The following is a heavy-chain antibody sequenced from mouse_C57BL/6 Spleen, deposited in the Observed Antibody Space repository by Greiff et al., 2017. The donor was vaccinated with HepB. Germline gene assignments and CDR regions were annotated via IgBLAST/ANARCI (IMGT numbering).Heavy chain of an antibody. J-gene: IGHJ4*01. CDR3: ARRNYYDYAMDY. D-gene: IGHD2-4*01. Sequence: EVQRVESGGGLVQPGGSLKLSCAASGFTFSDYYMYWVRQTPEKRLEWVAYISNGGGSTYYPDTVKGRFTISRDNAKNTLYLQMSRLKSEDTAMYYCARRNYYDYAMDYWGQGTSVTVSS. CDR1: GFTFSDYY. V-gene: IGHV5-12*01. CDR2: ISNGGGST.